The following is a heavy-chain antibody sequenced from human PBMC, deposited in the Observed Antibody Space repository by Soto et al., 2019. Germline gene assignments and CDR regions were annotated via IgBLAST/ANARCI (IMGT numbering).Heavy chain of an antibody. J-gene: IGHJ5*01. V-gene: IGHV3-15*01. CDR1: GLIFRNAW. Sequence: GGSLRLSCAASGLIFRNAWMSWVRQAPGKGLEWVGRIKSKSSGGTTDYAAPVEGRVTISRDDSKSTLYLQMTSLTIEDTAVYFCVSEKGWRQSPLDSWGQGALVTVSS. CDR2: IKSKSSGGTT. D-gene: IGHD4-4*01. CDR3: VSEKGWRQSPLDS.